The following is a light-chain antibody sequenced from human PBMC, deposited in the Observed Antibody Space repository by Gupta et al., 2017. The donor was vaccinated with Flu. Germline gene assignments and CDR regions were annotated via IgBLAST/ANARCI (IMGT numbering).Light chain of an antibody. Sequence: DIQLTQSPSSLSASLGDRVTITCRASQGSSDYIDWFQQTAGKTPQFLISPASSLLIGVPSRFSGGGSGTDSTLTVSGVQAEDVGTYNRKQHKRNPFPFGQGTKMEIK. CDR1: QGSSDY. V-gene: IGKV1-16*01. CDR3: KQHKRNPFP. J-gene: IGKJ1*01. CDR2: PAS.